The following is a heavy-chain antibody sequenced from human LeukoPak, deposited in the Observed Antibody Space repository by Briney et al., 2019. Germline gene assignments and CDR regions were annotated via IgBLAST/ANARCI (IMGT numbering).Heavy chain of an antibody. CDR3: AREFSDPFDI. CDR1: GDSVSSNSAA. J-gene: IGHJ3*02. CDR2: TYYRSKWYY. Sequence: SQTLSLTCAISGDSVSSNSAAWNWIRRSPSRGLEWLGRTYYRSKWYYDYAVSVKSRITINPDTSKNQFSLQLNSVTPGDTAVYYCAREFSDPFDIWGKGTMVTVSS. V-gene: IGHV6-1*01.